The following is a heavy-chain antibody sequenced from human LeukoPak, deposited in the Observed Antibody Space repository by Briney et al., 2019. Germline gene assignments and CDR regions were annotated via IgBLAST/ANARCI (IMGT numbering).Heavy chain of an antibody. D-gene: IGHD4-17*01. Sequence: GGSLRLSCAASGFTFSSYSMNWVRQAPGKGLEWVSSISSSGSYIYYADSVKGRFTISRHNAKISLDLQMNSLRADDTAVYYCARDYYGDYVFDYWGQGALVTVSS. CDR2: ISSSGSYI. CDR1: GFTFSSYS. V-gene: IGHV3-21*01. J-gene: IGHJ4*02. CDR3: ARDYYGDYVFDY.